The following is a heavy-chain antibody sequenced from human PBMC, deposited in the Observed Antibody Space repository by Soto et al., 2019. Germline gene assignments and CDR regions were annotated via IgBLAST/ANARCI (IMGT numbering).Heavy chain of an antibody. J-gene: IGHJ3*02. CDR2: VTSKTDGGTT. D-gene: IGHD1-7*01. CDR1: GFTFSNVW. CDR3: STTIQTRGALDI. Sequence: GGSLRLSCAASGFTFSNVWMNWVRQAPGKGLEWLARVTSKTDGGTTEYAAPVKGRFTISRDDSKNTLYLQMNSLKGEDTALYYCSTTIQTRGALDIWGQGTMVTVSP. V-gene: IGHV3-15*07.